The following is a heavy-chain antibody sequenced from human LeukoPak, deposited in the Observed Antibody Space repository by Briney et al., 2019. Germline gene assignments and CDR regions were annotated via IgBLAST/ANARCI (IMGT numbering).Heavy chain of an antibody. Sequence: ASVNVSCKGFGYTLIELSIHWVRQTPGKLLECLGDFDPEVGETIYAQKLQGRVTLTEDTSINTAYMEVSGLRSEDTAVFYCATALTETTSLYAFEIWGQGTMVTVSS. CDR3: ATALTETTSLYAFEI. D-gene: IGHD1-7*01. CDR2: FDPEVGET. CDR1: GYTLIELS. V-gene: IGHV1-24*01. J-gene: IGHJ3*02.